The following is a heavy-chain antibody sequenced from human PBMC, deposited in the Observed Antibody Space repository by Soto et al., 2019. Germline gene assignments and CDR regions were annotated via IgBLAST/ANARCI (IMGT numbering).Heavy chain of an antibody. D-gene: IGHD3-10*01. Sequence: QLQLQESGPGLVRPSEALSLTCTVSGGSISRFAYYWGWIRQPPGKGLEWIGTVYYNENTYYNPSLKSRVTISVDTAKNQFSLNVRSVTAADTAIYFCARRERYYGSPGWFDPWGQGTLVTVSS. CDR3: ARRERYYGSPGWFDP. J-gene: IGHJ5*02. CDR1: GGSISRFAYY. V-gene: IGHV4-39*01. CDR2: VYYNENT.